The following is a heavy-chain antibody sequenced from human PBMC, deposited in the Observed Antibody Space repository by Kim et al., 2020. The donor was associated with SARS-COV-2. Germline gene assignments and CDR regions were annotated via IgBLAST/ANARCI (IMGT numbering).Heavy chain of an antibody. CDR3: ARHLAVIATSDWFDP. D-gene: IGHD3-3*02. Sequence: SQTLSLTCTVSGDSISIGNYYWGWIRQPPGKGLEWIGSIYHTGSTYYNPSLESRVTISVDTSKNHFSLRLTSVTAADTAVYYCARHLAVIATSDWFDPWGQGTLVTVSS. V-gene: IGHV4-39*01. CDR2: IYHTGST. CDR1: GDSISIGNYY. J-gene: IGHJ5*02.